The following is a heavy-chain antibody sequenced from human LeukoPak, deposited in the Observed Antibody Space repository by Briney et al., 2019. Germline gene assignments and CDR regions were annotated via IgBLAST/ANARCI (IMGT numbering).Heavy chain of an antibody. J-gene: IGHJ6*03. CDR2: MNPNSGNT. CDR1: GYTFTSYD. CDR3: ARGPWGGATAYYYYYMDV. D-gene: IGHD1-26*01. Sequence: KPGASVTVSCTASGYTFTSYDINWVRQATGQGLEWMGGMNPNSGNTAYTHQIQGRVTMTRNTSISTAYMELSSLSSEDTAVYYCARGPWGGATAYYYYYMDVWGKGTTVTVSS. V-gene: IGHV1-8*01.